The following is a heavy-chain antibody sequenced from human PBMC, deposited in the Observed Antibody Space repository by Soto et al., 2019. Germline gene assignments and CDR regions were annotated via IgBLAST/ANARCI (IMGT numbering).Heavy chain of an antibody. D-gene: IGHD2-2*01. CDR2: ISGSGGST. CDR1: GFTFGSYA. CDR3: ATHTWDIVVVPAATAYMDV. Sequence: GGSLRLSCTASGFTFGSYAMSWVRQAPGKGLEWVSAISGSGGSTYYADSVKGRFTISRDNSKNTLYLQMNSLRAEDTAVYYCATHTWDIVVVPAATAYMDVWGKGTTVTVSS. V-gene: IGHV3-23*01. J-gene: IGHJ6*03.